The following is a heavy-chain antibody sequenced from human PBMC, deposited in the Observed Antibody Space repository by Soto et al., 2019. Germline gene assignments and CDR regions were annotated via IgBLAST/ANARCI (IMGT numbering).Heavy chain of an antibody. Sequence: SETLSLTCAVYVGSFSGYYWSWIRQPPGKGLEWIGEINHSGSTNYNPSLKSRVTISVDTSKNQFSLKLSSVTAADTAVYYCARGRSSSSYYYYYGMDVWGQGTTVTVSS. J-gene: IGHJ6*02. CDR1: VGSFSGYY. CDR2: INHSGST. D-gene: IGHD6-6*01. V-gene: IGHV4-34*01. CDR3: ARGRSSSSYYYYYGMDV.